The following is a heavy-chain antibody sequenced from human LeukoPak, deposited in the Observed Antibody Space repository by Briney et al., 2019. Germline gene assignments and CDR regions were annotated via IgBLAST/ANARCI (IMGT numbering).Heavy chain of an antibody. CDR2: INDIGVHI. J-gene: IGHJ5*02. CDR1: GFIFNKFS. Sequence: GGSLRLSCAASGFIFNKFSMNWVRQAPGTGLEWVSSINDIGVHIYYADSVKGRFTISRDNAKNSLYLQMNSLGVEDTAVYYCARGHYGYWFDPWGQGTLVTVSS. V-gene: IGHV3-21*01. D-gene: IGHD4-17*01. CDR3: ARGHYGYWFDP.